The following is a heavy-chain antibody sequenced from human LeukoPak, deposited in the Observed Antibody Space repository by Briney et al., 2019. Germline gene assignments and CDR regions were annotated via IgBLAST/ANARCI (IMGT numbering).Heavy chain of an antibody. CDR2: INPKSGAT. CDR1: GYSFSGYY. Sequence: ASVKVSCKASGYSFSGYYMHWVRQAPGQGLEWMGWINPKSGATNYAEKFQGRVTMTRDTSITTAYMELTSLRSDDTAVFYCAREGGGSYCNSMLTSDYYMDVWGKGTTVTVSS. D-gene: IGHD2-21*02. J-gene: IGHJ6*03. V-gene: IGHV1-2*02. CDR3: AREGGGSYCNSMLTSDYYMDV.